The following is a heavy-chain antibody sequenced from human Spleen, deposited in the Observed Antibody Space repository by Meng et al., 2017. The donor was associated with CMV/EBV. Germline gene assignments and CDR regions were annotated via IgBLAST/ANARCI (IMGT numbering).Heavy chain of an antibody. J-gene: IGHJ4*02. CDR3: AHRDYCSGGTCTFDY. D-gene: IGHD2-15*01. CDR2: IYWDDDK. V-gene: IGHV2-5*02. CDR1: GFSLSTSGMG. Sequence: QITLKESGPTLVKPTQTLTMTCTFSGFSLSTSGMGVGWIRQPPGKALEWLALIYWDDDKRYSPSLKSRLTITKDTSKNQVVLTMTNMDPVDTATYYCAHRDYCSGGTCTFDYWGQGTLVTVSS.